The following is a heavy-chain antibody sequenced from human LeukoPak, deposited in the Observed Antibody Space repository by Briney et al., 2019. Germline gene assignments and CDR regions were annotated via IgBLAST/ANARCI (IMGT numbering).Heavy chain of an antibody. CDR1: GFTFNNYA. CDR3: ARDSGFSGTQRGEY. D-gene: IGHD3/OR15-3a*01. J-gene: IGHJ4*02. CDR2: ISYDGSNK. Sequence: EGSLRLSCAASGFTFNNYAMHWVRQAPGKGLQWVAVISYDGSNKYYADSVKGRFTISRDNSKNTLYLQMNSLRAEDTAVYYCARDSGFSGTQRGEYWGQGTLVTVSS. V-gene: IGHV3-30*04.